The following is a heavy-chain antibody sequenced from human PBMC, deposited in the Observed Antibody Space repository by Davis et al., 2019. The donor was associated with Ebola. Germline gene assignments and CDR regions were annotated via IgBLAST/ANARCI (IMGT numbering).Heavy chain of an antibody. D-gene: IGHD4-17*01. CDR1: GGTFSTYT. CDR3: GAPDREPTTVTLYYYYYGMDV. Sequence: ASVKVSCKASGGTFSTYTINWVRQATGQGLEWMGWMNPNSGNTGYAQKFQGRVTMTRNTSISTAYTELSSLRSEDTAVYYCGAPDREPTTVTLYYYYYGMDVWGQGTTVTVSS. J-gene: IGHJ6*02. CDR2: MNPNSGNT. V-gene: IGHV1-8*02.